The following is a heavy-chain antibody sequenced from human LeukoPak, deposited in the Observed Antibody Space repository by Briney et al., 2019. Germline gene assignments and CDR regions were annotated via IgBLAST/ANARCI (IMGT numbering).Heavy chain of an antibody. J-gene: IGHJ5*02. CDR1: GFTFSSYV. CDR3: ARGSREYCSSTSCYIRFNWFDP. CDR2: ISSSGGTT. V-gene: IGHV3-23*01. D-gene: IGHD2-2*02. Sequence: PGGSLRLSCAASGFTFSSYVMTWVSQAPGKGLEWVSGISSSGGTTYYADSVKGRFTISRDNPKNTLYLQMNSLRAEDTAVYYCARGSREYCSSTSCYIRFNWFDPWGQGTLVTVSS.